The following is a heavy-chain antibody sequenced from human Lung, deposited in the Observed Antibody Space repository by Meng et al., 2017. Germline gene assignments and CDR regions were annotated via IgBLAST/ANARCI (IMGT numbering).Heavy chain of an antibody. CDR3: TKNDFYCLGY. Sequence: VPIREWAPGLVNPWVTLYLTVAGSGGSISRYNWWSWVRQPPGKGLEWIGEIYHSGSTNYNPSLKSRITISVDKPKNQFSLTLSSVTAADTAVYYCTKNDFYCLGYWGQGTLVTVSS. D-gene: IGHD2-21*01. J-gene: IGHJ4*02. CDR1: GGSISRYNW. V-gene: IGHV4-4*02. CDR2: IYHSGST.